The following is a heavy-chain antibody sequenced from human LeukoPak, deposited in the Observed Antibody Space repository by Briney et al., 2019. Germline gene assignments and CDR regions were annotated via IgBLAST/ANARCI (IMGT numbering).Heavy chain of an antibody. J-gene: IGHJ4*02. CDR2: ISRNSYT. Sequence: GGSLRLSCAASGFTFSDYYMSWIRQAPREGLEWVSYISRNSYTNYTDSVKGRFTISRDNAKNSLYLQMASLRAGDTAVYYCARMGIAAVGAYYFDYWGQGTLVAVSS. V-gene: IGHV3-11*06. D-gene: IGHD6-13*01. CDR1: GFTFSDYY. CDR3: ARMGIAAVGAYYFDY.